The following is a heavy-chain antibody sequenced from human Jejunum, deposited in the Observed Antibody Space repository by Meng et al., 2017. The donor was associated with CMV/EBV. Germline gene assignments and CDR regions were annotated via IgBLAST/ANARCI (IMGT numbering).Heavy chain of an antibody. D-gene: IGHD2-2*01. J-gene: IGHJ4*02. CDR1: TCTSYD. CDR3: ARGRGGYCSSTSCLFDC. Sequence: TCTSYDINWVQQATGQGLEWMGWMNPSSGNTGYAQKFQGRVTITRNTSTSTAYMELSSLRSEDTAVYYCARGRGGYCSSTSCLFDCWGQGTLVTVSS. V-gene: IGHV1-8*03. CDR2: MNPSSGNT.